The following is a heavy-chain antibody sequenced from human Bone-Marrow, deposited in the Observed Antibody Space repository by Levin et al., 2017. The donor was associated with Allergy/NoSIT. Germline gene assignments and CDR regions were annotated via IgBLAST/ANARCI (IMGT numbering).Heavy chain of an antibody. Sequence: SCAASGITFSRYAMHWVREAPGKGLEWVALISYDGRTKYYADSVKGRFTISRDNSDNTQYLQMNTLRAEDTAVYYCARLYDEAFDYWGQGTLVTVSS. CDR1: GITFSRYA. CDR2: ISYDGRTK. J-gene: IGHJ4*02. D-gene: IGHD5/OR15-5a*01. CDR3: ARLYDEAFDY. V-gene: IGHV3-30-3*01.